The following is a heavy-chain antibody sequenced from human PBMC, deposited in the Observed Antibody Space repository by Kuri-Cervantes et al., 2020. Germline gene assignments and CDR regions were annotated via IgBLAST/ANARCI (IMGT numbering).Heavy chain of an antibody. CDR1: GGSISSSNW. CDR2: IYHSGST. V-gene: IGHV4-4*02. D-gene: IGHD2-15*01. Sequence: SETLSLTCAVSGGSISSSNWWSWVRQPPGKGLEWIGEIYHSGSTNYNPSLKSRVAISVDKSKNQFSLKLSSVTAADTAVYYCARDGLGYCSGGSCYRGYYFDYWGQGTLVTVSS. CDR3: ARDGLGYCSGGSCYRGYYFDY. J-gene: IGHJ4*02.